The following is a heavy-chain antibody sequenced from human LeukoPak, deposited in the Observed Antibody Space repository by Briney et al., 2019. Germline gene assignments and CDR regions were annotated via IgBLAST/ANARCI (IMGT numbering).Heavy chain of an antibody. CDR2: IRSKANSYAT. J-gene: IGHJ3*02. D-gene: IGHD2-2*01. Sequence: GGSLRLSCAASGFTFSGSAMHWVRQASGKGLEWVGRIRSKANSYATAYAASVKGRFTISRDDSKNTAYLQMNSLKTEDTAVYYCARASSPTCPGWCAFDKWGQGTMVTVSS. CDR3: ARASSPTCPGWCAFDK. CDR1: GFTFSGSA. V-gene: IGHV3-73*01.